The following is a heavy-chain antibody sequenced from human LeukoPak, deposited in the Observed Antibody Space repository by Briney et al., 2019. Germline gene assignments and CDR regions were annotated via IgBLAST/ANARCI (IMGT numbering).Heavy chain of an antibody. J-gene: IGHJ6*04. Sequence: PGGSLRLSCTASGFSFGGYAMSWFRQTPGKGLEWVGFIRSKAFGGSTEYAVSVQGRFTISRDDSKSIASLQMNSLRAEDTAVYYCAELGITMIGGVWGKGTTVTISS. D-gene: IGHD3-10*02. CDR1: GFSFGGYA. CDR2: IRSKAFGGST. CDR3: AELGITMIGGV. V-gene: IGHV3-49*03.